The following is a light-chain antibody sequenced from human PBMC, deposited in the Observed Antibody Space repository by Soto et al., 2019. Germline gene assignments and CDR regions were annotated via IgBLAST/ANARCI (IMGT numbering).Light chain of an antibody. CDR1: QSISSY. CDR3: QQSYSTPWT. V-gene: IGKV1-39*01. J-gene: IGKJ1*01. Sequence: DIQMTQSPSSLSASVGDRVTITCRASQSISSYLNWYQQKPGKAPKLLISGASSLKSGVPSRLSGSRSGTDFSLTISSLQPEDYATYYCQQSYSTPWTFGQGTKVEI. CDR2: GAS.